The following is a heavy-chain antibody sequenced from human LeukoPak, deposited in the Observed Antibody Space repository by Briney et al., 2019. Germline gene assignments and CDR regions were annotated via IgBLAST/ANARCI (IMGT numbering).Heavy chain of an antibody. CDR2: IRYDGKNK. Sequence: GGSLRLSCAASGFTFTTCAMHWVRQAPGKGLEWVAYIRYDGKNKNYADSVKGRFTISRDNSKDMLYLQMNSLRPEDTAVYYCTKGDDYGANTRLPKFNWFDPWGQGTLVTVSS. CDR1: GFTFTTCA. D-gene: IGHD4-23*01. V-gene: IGHV3-30*02. CDR3: TKGDDYGANTRLPKFNWFDP. J-gene: IGHJ5*02.